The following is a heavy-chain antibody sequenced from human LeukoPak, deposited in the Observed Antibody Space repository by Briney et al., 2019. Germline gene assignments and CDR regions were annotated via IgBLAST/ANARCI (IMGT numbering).Heavy chain of an antibody. Sequence: SQTLSLTCTVSGGSISSGSYYWSWIRQPAGKGLEWIGRIYTSGSTNYNPSLKSRVTISVDTSKNQFSLKLSSVTAADTAVYYCAGSILCYYDCPIDYWGQGTLVTVSS. J-gene: IGHJ4*02. D-gene: IGHD2-21*01. V-gene: IGHV4-61*02. CDR1: GGSISSGSYY. CDR2: IYTSGST. CDR3: AGSILCYYDCPIDY.